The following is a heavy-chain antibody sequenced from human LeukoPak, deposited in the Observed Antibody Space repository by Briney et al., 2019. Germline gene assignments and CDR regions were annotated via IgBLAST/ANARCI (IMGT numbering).Heavy chain of an antibody. D-gene: IGHD6-19*01. J-gene: IGHJ6*03. CDR2: IIPIFGTA. CDR3: ARDSQYSSGWYEHYYYMDV. Sequence: ASVKVSCKASGGTFSSYAISWVRQAPGQALEWMVGIIPIFGTANYAQKFQGRVTITGDESTRTAYMELSSLRSEDTAVYYCARDSQYSSGWYEHYYYMDVWGKGTTVTVSS. CDR1: GGTFSSYA. V-gene: IGHV1-69*01.